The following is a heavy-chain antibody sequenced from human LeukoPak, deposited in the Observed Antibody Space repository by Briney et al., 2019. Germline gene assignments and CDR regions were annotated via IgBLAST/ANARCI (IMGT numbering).Heavy chain of an antibody. Sequence: AASVKVSCKASGYTFTSYDINWVRQATGQGLEWMGWISAYNGNTNYAQKLQGRVTMTTDTSTSTAYMELRSLRSDDTAVYYCARSAISDYWGQGTLVTVSS. CDR3: ARSAISDY. J-gene: IGHJ4*02. CDR1: GYTFTSYD. CDR2: ISAYNGNT. V-gene: IGHV1-18*01. D-gene: IGHD3-9*01.